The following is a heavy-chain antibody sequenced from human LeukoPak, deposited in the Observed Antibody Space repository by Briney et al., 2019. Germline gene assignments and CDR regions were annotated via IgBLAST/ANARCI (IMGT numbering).Heavy chain of an antibody. CDR3: AKDFGDCSNGVCYGKPFDY. CDR2: ISGSGDTT. V-gene: IGHV3-23*01. D-gene: IGHD2-8*01. J-gene: IGHJ4*02. Sequence: VGSLRLSCAASGFTFSRYAMSWARQAPGKGLEWVSGISGSGDTTYYADPVKGRFTISRDNSKNTLYLQMNSLRAEDTAVYYCAKDFGDCSNGVCYGKPFDYWGQGTLVTASS. CDR1: GFTFSRYA.